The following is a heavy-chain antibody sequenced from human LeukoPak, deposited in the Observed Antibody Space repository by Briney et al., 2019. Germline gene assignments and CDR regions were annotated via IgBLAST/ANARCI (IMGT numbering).Heavy chain of an antibody. CDR2: IYTSGSP. Sequence: SETLSLICTVSGGSLSSYYWSWIRQPVGKGLEWIGRIYTSGSPNYNPSLKSRVTMSVDTSKNQFSLKLSSVTAADTAVDYCGRGGGHTDYWGQGTLVTVSS. D-gene: IGHD3-16*01. V-gene: IGHV4-4*07. J-gene: IGHJ4*02. CDR3: GRGGGHTDY. CDR1: GGSLSSYY.